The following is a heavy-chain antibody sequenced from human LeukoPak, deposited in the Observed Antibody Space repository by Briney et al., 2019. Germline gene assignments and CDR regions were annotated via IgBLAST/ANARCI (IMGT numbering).Heavy chain of an antibody. D-gene: IGHD1-26*01. V-gene: IGHV3-74*01. CDR1: GFTFSTYW. CDR3: ARDGGNYYPD. CDR2: INSDGSGT. J-gene: IGHJ4*02. Sequence: AGGSLRLSCAVSGFTFSTYWMHWVRQAPGKGLVWVSGINSDGSGTSYADSVKGRFTISRDNAKNSLYLQMNSLRAEDTAVYYCARDGGNYYPDWGQGTLVTVSS.